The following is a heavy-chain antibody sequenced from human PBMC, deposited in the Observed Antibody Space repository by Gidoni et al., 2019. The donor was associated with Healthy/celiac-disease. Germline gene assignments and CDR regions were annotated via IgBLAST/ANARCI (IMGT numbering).Heavy chain of an antibody. CDR1: GFTFGSYG. CDR3: AKDLEDYGGNSVDY. V-gene: IGHV3-30*18. Sequence: QVQLVESGGGVVQPGRSLRLSCAASGFTFGSYGIHGVRQAPGKGLEGVAVISYDGSNKYYADSVKGRFTISRDNSKNTLYLQMNSLRAEDTAVYYCAKDLEDYGGNSVDYWGQGTLVTVSS. D-gene: IGHD4-17*01. CDR2: ISYDGSNK. J-gene: IGHJ4*02.